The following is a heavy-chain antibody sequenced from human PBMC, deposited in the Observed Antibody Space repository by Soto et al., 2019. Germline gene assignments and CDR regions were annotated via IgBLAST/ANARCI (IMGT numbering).Heavy chain of an antibody. J-gene: IGHJ4*02. D-gene: IGHD3-10*01. V-gene: IGHV2-70*01. Sequence: PTLVNPTQTLTLTCTFSGFSLSTSGMCVSWIRQPPRKALEWLALIDCDDDKYYSTSLKTRLTISKDTSKNQVVLTMTNMDPVDTATYYCARTPQYYYGSGSYYLPSFFDYWGQGTLVTVSS. CDR2: IDCDDDK. CDR3: ARTPQYYYGSGSYYLPSFFDY. CDR1: GFSLSTSGMC.